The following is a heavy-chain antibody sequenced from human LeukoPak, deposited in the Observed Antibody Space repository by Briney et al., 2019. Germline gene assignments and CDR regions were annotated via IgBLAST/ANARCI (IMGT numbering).Heavy chain of an antibody. J-gene: IGHJ3*02. Sequence: GRSLRLSCAASGFTFSSYGMHWVRQAPGKGLEWVAVISDDGSKKYSADSVKGRFTISRDNSKNTLYLQMNGLRAEDTAVYYCAKDRWYQLLDDASDIWGQGTMVTVSS. V-gene: IGHV3-30*18. D-gene: IGHD2-2*01. CDR2: ISDDGSKK. CDR1: GFTFSSYG. CDR3: AKDRWYQLLDDASDI.